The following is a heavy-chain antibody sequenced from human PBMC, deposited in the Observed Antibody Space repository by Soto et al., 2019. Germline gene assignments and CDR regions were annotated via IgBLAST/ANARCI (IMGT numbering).Heavy chain of an antibody. CDR2: ISGSGGST. Sequence: EVQLLESGGGLVQPGGSLRLSCAASGFTFSSYAMSWVRQAPGKGLEWVSAISGSGGSTYYADSVKGRFTISRDNSKNMLLLQMSSLGADATAVYYGAKAPRGAPTDNYYYGMDVWGQGTTVTVSS. CDR3: AKAPRGAPTDNYYYGMDV. D-gene: IGHD1-26*01. J-gene: IGHJ6*02. V-gene: IGHV3-23*01. CDR1: GFTFSSYA.